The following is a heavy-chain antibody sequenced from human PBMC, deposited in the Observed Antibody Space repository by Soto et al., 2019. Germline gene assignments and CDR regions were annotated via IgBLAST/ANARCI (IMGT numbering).Heavy chain of an antibody. J-gene: IGHJ4*02. CDR2: IDEYGNTI. CDR1: GFTFSSYW. CDR3: KRDGGGGGGY. D-gene: IGHD3-16*01. V-gene: IGHV3-74*01. Sequence: EVQLVESGGGLVQPGGSLRLSCAASGFTFSSYWMHWVRQVPGKGLVWVSRIDEYGNTINYADSVRGRFTISRDNAKNTLYRERNGGGAEDRALYDCKRDGGGGGGYWGQGTLVTVSS.